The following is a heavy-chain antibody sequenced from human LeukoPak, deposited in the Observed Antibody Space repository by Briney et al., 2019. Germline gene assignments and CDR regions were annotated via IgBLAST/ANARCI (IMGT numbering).Heavy chain of an antibody. D-gene: IGHD1/OR15-1a*01. CDR1: GGSITSYY. CDR2: IYYSGSI. V-gene: IGHV4-59*01. J-gene: IGHJ3*02. CDR3: ARTPSAGAFETTRAFDI. Sequence: RSETLSLTCTVSGGSITSYYWSWIRQPPGQGLEWIGYIYYSGSINYIPSLKSRVTISVDTSKNQFSLKLSSVTAADTAVYYCARTPSAGAFETTRAFDIWGEGTIVTVPS.